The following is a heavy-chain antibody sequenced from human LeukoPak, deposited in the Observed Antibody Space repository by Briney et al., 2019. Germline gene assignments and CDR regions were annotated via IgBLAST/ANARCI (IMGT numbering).Heavy chain of an antibody. V-gene: IGHV3-23*01. J-gene: IGHJ4*02. CDR1: GFPFSSYA. Sequence: GGSLRLSCAASGFPFSSYAKNWVRQAPGKGLEWVSVIAGSDGFTQYADSVKGRFTISRDNSKNTVYLQMNRLRVEDTALYYCVRSLDYWGQGTLVTVSS. CDR2: IAGSDGFT. CDR3: VRSLDY.